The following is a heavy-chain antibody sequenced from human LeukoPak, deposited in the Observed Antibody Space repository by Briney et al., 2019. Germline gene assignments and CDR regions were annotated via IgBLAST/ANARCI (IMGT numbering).Heavy chain of an antibody. Sequence: ASVKVSCKVSGYTLTELSMHWVRRAPGKGLEWMGGFDPEDGETIYAQKFQGRVTMTEDTSTDTAYMELSSLRSEDTAVYYCATFDFWSGYYQFDYWGQGTLVTVSS. CDR2: FDPEDGET. D-gene: IGHD3-3*01. CDR1: GYTLTELS. CDR3: ATFDFWSGYYQFDY. J-gene: IGHJ4*02. V-gene: IGHV1-24*01.